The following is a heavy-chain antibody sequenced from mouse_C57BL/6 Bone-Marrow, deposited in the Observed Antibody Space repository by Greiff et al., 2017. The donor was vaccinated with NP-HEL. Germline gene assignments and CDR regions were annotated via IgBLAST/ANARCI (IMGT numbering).Heavy chain of an antibody. CDR1: GYTFTSYW. V-gene: IGHV1-55*01. J-gene: IGHJ1*03. CDR2: IYPGSGST. Sequence: QVQLQQPGAELVKPGASVKMSCKASGYTFTSYWITWVKQRPGPGLEWIGDIYPGSGSTNYNEKFKSKATLTVDTSSSTAYMQLSSLTSEDSAVYYCARLLRYERYFDVWGTGTTVTVSS. CDR3: ARLLRYERYFDV. D-gene: IGHD1-1*01.